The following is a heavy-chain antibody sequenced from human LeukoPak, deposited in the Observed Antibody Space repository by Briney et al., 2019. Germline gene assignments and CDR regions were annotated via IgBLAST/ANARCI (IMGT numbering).Heavy chain of an antibody. CDR2: INTDGSST. CDR3: AKGSSGYFFDL. D-gene: IGHD3-22*01. Sequence: PGGSLRLSCAASGFTFSTYWMHWVRQAPGKGPVWVSRINTDGSSTTYADSVKGRFTISRDNAKSTLYLQMNSLRAEDTALYYCAKGSSGYFFDLWGQGTLVTVSS. J-gene: IGHJ4*02. CDR1: GFTFSTYW. V-gene: IGHV3-74*01.